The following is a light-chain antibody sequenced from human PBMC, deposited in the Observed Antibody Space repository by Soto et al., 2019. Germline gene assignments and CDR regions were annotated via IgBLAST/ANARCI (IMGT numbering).Light chain of an antibody. Sequence: DIQMTQSPSTLSAFVGDRLTITCRASQSISTWLAWYQQKPGKAPKLLIYDASSLKSGVPSRFSGSGSGTEFTLTISSLQTDDFATYYCQQYYSSAPSWTFGQGTKVALK. CDR3: QQYYSSAPSWT. CDR2: DAS. V-gene: IGKV1-5*01. CDR1: QSISTW. J-gene: IGKJ1*01.